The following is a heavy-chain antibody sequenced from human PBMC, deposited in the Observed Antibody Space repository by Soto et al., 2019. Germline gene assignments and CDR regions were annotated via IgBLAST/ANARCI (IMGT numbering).Heavy chain of an antibody. D-gene: IGHD6-25*01. CDR1: GGSISSSSYY. Sequence: PSETLSLTCTVSGGSISSSSYYWGWIRQPPGKGLEWIGSIYYSGSTYYNPSLKSRVTISVDTSKNQFSLKLSSVTAADTAVYYCARVRRSKASGWFDPWAQGTLVAASS. J-gene: IGHJ5*02. CDR2: IYYSGST. V-gene: IGHV4-39*01. CDR3: ARVRRSKASGWFDP.